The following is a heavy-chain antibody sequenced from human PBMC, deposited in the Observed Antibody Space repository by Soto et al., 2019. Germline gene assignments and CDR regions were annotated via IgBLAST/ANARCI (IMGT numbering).Heavy chain of an antibody. CDR1: GGTFSSYA. V-gene: IGHV1-69*12. Sequence: QVQLVQSGAEVKKPGSSVKVSCKASGGTFSSYAISWVRQAPGQGLEWMGGIIPIFGTANYAQKFQGRVRITADESTSTAYMGLRSLSSGDTGVYYCATPTEGESDYGDYGAYSYYCGMDVWGQGTTVTVSS. CDR3: ATPTEGESDYGDYGAYSYYCGMDV. CDR2: IIPIFGTA. D-gene: IGHD4-17*01. J-gene: IGHJ6*02.